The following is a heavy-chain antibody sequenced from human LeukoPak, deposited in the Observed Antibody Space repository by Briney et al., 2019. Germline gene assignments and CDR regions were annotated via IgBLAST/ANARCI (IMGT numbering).Heavy chain of an antibody. CDR2: ISAYNGNT. Sequence: ASVKVSCKASGYTFTSYAMNWVRQAPGQGLEWMGWISAYNGNTNYAQKLQGRVTMTTDTSTSTAYMELRSLRSDDTAVYYCARVGLDFWSGYLDYFDYWGQGTLVTVSS. CDR3: ARVGLDFWSGYLDYFDY. D-gene: IGHD3-3*01. J-gene: IGHJ4*02. CDR1: GYTFTSYA. V-gene: IGHV1-18*01.